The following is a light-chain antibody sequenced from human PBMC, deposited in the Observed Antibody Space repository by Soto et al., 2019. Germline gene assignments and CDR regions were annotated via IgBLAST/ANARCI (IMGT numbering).Light chain of an antibody. CDR1: QSVSSN. V-gene: IGKV3-15*01. J-gene: IGKJ1*01. CDR2: GAS. Sequence: EIVMTQSPATLSVSPGERATLSCRASQSVSSNLAWYQQKPGQAPRLLIYGASTRATGIPDRFSGSGSGTDFTLTISRLEPEDLAVYYCQQYANWPKTFGQGTKVDIK. CDR3: QQYANWPKT.